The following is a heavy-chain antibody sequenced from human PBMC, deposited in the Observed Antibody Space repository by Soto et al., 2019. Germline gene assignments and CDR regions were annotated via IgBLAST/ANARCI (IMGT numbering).Heavy chain of an antibody. CDR3: AVNDYGDYPISFYYMDV. V-gene: IGHV4-31*03. J-gene: IGHJ6*03. Sequence: SETLSLTCTVSGGSISSGGYYWSWIRQHPGKGLEWIGYIYYSGSTYYNPSLKSRVTISVDTSKNQFSLKLSSVTAADTAVYYCAVNDYGDYPISFYYMDVWGKGTTVTVSS. CDR2: IYYSGST. CDR1: GGSISSGGYY. D-gene: IGHD4-17*01.